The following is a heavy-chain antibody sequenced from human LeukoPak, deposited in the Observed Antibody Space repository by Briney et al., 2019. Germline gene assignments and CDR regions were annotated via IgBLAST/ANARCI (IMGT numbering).Heavy chain of an antibody. J-gene: IGHJ6*04. Sequence: GGSPRLSCAASGFTFSNAWMSWVRQAPGKGLEWVGRIKSKTDGGTTDYAAPVKGRFTISRDDSKNTLYLQMNSLKTEDTAVYYCTTGGLRYSHWPPPPGYYYYGMDVWGKGTTVTVSS. D-gene: IGHD3-9*01. CDR3: TTGGLRYSHWPPPPGYYYYGMDV. V-gene: IGHV3-15*01. CDR2: IKSKTDGGTT. CDR1: GFTFSNAW.